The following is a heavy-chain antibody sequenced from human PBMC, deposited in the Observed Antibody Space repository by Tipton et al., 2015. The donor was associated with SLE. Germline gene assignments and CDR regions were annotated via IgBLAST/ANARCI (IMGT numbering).Heavy chain of an antibody. CDR3: AREVRDGYNDYFDY. D-gene: IGHD5-24*01. CDR2: VYPGDSDT. CDR1: GYSFTDYW. J-gene: IGHJ4*02. Sequence: QSGAEVKKPGESLKISCKGSGYSFTDYWIGWVRQMPGEGLEWMGIVYPGDSDTRYSPSFQGQVTISADKSTSTAYLQWGSLKASDTAIYYCAREVRDGYNDYFDYWGQGTPVTVSS. V-gene: IGHV5-51*01.